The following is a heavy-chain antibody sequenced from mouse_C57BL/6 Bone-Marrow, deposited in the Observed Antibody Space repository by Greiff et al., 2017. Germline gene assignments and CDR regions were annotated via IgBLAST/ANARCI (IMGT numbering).Heavy chain of an antibody. J-gene: IGHJ1*03. CDR3: ARRGLRYWYFDV. V-gene: IGHV14-3*01. Sequence: EVQGVESVAELVRPGASVKLSCTASGFNIKNTYMHWVKQRPEQGLELIGRIDPANGNTKYAPKFQGKATITADTSSNTAYLQLSSLTSEDTAIYYGARRGLRYWYFDVWGTGTTVTVSS. CDR1: GFNIKNTY. D-gene: IGHD2-4*01. CDR2: IDPANGNT.